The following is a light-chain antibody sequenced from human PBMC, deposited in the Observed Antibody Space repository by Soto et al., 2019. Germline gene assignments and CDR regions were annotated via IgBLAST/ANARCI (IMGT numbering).Light chain of an antibody. CDR2: DAS. CDR3: QQYSHLVT. CDR1: QTISTL. Sequence: IPMTQSPSTLSAPVGDRVTITCQASQTISTLLAWFQHKPGKAPNLLIYDASNLESGVPSRFSGSGSGTEFTLTISSLQSDDSATYFCQQYSHLVTFGQGTKLEIK. J-gene: IGKJ2*01. V-gene: IGKV1-5*01.